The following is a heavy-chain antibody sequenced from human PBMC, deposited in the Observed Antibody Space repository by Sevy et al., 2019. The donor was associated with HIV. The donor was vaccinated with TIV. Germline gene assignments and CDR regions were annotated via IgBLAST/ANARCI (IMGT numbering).Heavy chain of an antibody. CDR1: GFTFSKYS. D-gene: IGHD2-8*01. CDR2: LSFGCGEI. V-gene: IGHV3-23*01. J-gene: IGHJ4*02. Sequence: GGSLRLSCAASGFTFSKYSMSWVRQPPRKGLEWVSTLSFGCGEINYADSVNGRFTISRDNSKSSVYLQMNNLRPEDTAVYYCAREGCTKPHDYWGQGTLVTVSS. CDR3: AREGCTKPHDY.